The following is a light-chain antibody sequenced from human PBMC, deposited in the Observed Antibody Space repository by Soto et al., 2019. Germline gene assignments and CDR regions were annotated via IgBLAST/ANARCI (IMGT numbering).Light chain of an antibody. CDR3: QQYGSSPLT. CDR1: QRISGY. J-gene: IGKJ4*01. Sequence: EIVLTQSPSTLSLSPGERATLSCRASQRISGYLGWYQQKPGQAPRLLIYDASNRATGIPVRLSGSGSGTDFTLTISRLEPEDFAVYYCQQYGSSPLTFGGGTKVDIK. CDR2: DAS. V-gene: IGKV3-20*01.